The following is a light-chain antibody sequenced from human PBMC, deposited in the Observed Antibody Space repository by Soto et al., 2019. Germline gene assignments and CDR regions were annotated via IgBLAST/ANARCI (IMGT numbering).Light chain of an antibody. CDR3: QQYNIYPWP. CDR2: AAS. CDR1: QGISSY. J-gene: IGKJ1*01. V-gene: IGKV1-8*01. Sequence: AVLMTHSVASLSASPGDRVTITCRASQGISSYLAWYQQKPGKAPKLLIYAASSLQSGVPSRFSGSRSGTEFTLTISSLQPEDFATYFCQQYNIYPWPFGQGTKVDIK.